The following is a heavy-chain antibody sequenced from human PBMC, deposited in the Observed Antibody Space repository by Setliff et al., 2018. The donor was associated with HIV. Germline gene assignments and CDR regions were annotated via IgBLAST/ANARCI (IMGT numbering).Heavy chain of an antibody. CDR1: GFSLSTSGVG. J-gene: IGHJ4*02. D-gene: IGHD2-15*01. CDR3: AHDCSGGSCYVY. V-gene: IGHV2-5*01. Sequence: SGPTLVNPTQTLTLTCTFSGFSLSTSGVGVGGIRQPPGKALEWLALIYWNDEKRYSPSLKSRLTIPKDTSKNQVVLTMTNMDPVDTATYYCAHDCSGGSCYVYWGQGTLVTVS. CDR2: IYWNDEK.